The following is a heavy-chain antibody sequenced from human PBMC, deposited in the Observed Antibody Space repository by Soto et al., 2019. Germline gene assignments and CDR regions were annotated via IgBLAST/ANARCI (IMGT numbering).Heavy chain of an antibody. D-gene: IGHD5-18*01. CDR3: ARTAMVVNDAFDI. CDR2: ISYDGSNK. CDR1: GFTFSSYA. V-gene: IGHV3-30-3*01. Sequence: GGSLRLSCAASGFTFSSYAMHWVRQAPGKGLEWEAVISYDGSNKYYADSVKGRFTISRDNSKKTLYLQMNSLRAEDTAVYYCARTAMVVNDAFDIWGQGTMVTVSS. J-gene: IGHJ3*02.